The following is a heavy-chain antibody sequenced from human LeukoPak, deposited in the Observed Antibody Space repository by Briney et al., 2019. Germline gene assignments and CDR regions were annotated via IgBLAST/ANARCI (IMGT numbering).Heavy chain of an antibody. CDR1: GFTFSSNA. J-gene: IGHJ6*03. D-gene: IGHD3-9*01. CDR2: ISGSGGTT. V-gene: IGHV3-23*01. CDR3: AKYYDILTGYYEAYYHCYYMDV. Sequence: GGSLRLSCAASGFTFSSNAMSWVRQAPGKGLEWVSVISGSGGTTYYADSLKGRFTISRDNSKNTLYLQLNSLRAEDTAVYYCAKYYDILTGYYEAYYHCYYMDVWGKGTTVTVSS.